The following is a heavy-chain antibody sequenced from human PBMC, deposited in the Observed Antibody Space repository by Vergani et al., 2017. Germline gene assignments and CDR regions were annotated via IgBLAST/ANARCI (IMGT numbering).Heavy chain of an antibody. V-gene: IGHV3-33*01. D-gene: IGHD1-14*01. CDR2: TFYYLNNK. J-gene: IGHJ5*02. CDR1: GFTFNQYF. CDR3: ARDLRLLYNRFDP. Sequence: ESGGGVFHPFISLILSCAASGFTFNQYFIHFFLHSPFNVLYFFSFTFYYLNNKQYADSFNFLFTISRDNSKSTMYLQMNSLRDEDTGVYYCARDLRLLYNRFDPWGQGTLVTVSS.